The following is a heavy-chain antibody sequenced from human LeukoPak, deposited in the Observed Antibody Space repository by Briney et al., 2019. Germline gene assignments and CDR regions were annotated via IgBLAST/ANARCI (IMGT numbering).Heavy chain of an antibody. V-gene: IGHV3-73*01. J-gene: IGHJ5*02. CDR2: IRSKANSYAT. D-gene: IGHD3-9*01. Sequence: GGSLRLSCAASGFTFSGSAMHWVRQASGKGLEWVGRIRSKANSYATAYAASVKGRFTISRDDSMNTAYLQMNSLKTEDTAVYYCTRPLTGLLRSNWFDPWGQGALVTVSS. CDR3: TRPLTGLLRSNWFDP. CDR1: GFTFSGSA.